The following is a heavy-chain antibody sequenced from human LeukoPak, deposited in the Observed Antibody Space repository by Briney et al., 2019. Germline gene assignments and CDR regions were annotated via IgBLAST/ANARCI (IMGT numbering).Heavy chain of an antibody. V-gene: IGHV3-23*01. CDR3: AKEYYYDSSGYPIDY. CDR1: GFTFSSYA. CDR2: ISGSGGST. J-gene: IGHJ4*02. Sequence: GGSLRLSCAASGFTFSSYAMRWVRQAPGKGLEWVSAISGSGGSTYYADSVKGRFTISRDNSKNTLYLQMNSLRAEDTAVYYCAKEYYYDSSGYPIDYWGQGTLVTVSS. D-gene: IGHD3-22*01.